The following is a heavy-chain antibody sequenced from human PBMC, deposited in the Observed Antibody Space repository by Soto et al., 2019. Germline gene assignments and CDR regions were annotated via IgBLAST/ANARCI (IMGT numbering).Heavy chain of an antibody. CDR3: ARRGIAVAGIPLGRGFAFEI. Sequence: GGSLRLSCAASGFTFDDYGMSWVRQAPGKGLEWVSGINWNGGSTGYADSVKGRFTISRDNAKNSMYLQMNSLRAEDTAMYHYARRGIAVAGIPLGRGFAFEILGQGTMVTV. D-gene: IGHD6-19*01. CDR2: INWNGGST. J-gene: IGHJ3*02. V-gene: IGHV3-20*01. CDR1: GFTFDDYG.